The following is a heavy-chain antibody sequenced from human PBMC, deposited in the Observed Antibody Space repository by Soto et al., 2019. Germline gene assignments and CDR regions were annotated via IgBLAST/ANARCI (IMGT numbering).Heavy chain of an antibody. CDR1: GYTFTSYW. D-gene: IGHD5-18*01. CDR3: ARRTASGEFFQD. J-gene: IGHJ1*01. V-gene: IGHV5-51*01. Sequence: GESLKISCQGFGYTFTSYWIGWVRQMPGKGLEWMGIIYPGDSDTRYSPSFQGQVTISADKSISTAYLQWSSLEASDTAIYYCARRTASGEFFQDWGQGTLVTVSS. CDR2: IYPGDSDT.